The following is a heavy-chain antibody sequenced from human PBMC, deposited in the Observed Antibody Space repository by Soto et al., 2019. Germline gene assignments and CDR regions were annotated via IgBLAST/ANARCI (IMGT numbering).Heavy chain of an antibody. Sequence: EVQLVESGGGLVQPGGSLRLSCAASGFTLSGYSMSWVRQAPGKGLEWISYISSSSNTIYYADSVKGRFTISRGNAKNSLFLQMNSLRAEDTAVYYCARETGWRSGFYPLHDGFDIWGQGTVVTVSS. CDR2: ISSSSNTI. CDR1: GFTLSGYS. V-gene: IGHV3-48*01. D-gene: IGHD6-25*01. CDR3: ARETGWRSGFYPLHDGFDI. J-gene: IGHJ3*02.